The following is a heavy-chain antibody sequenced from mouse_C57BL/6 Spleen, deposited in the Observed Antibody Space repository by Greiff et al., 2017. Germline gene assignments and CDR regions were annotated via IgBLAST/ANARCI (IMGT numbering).Heavy chain of an antibody. D-gene: IGHD2-4*01. CDR1: GFTFSSYG. V-gene: IGHV5-6*01. CDR3: ARDDYDGGAMDY. CDR2: ISSGGSYT. Sequence: DVQLVESGGDLVKPGGSLKLSCAASGFTFSSYGMSWVRQTPDKRLEWVATISSGGSYTYYPDSVKGRFTISRDNAKNTLYLQMSSLKSEDTAMYYCARDDYDGGAMDYWGQGTSVTVSS. J-gene: IGHJ4*01.